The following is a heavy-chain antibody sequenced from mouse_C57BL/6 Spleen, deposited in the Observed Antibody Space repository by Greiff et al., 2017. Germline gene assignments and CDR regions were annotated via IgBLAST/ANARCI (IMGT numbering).Heavy chain of an antibody. J-gene: IGHJ2*01. CDR1: GYTFTSYW. V-gene: IGHV1-55*01. Sequence: VQLQQPGAELVKPGASVKMSCKASGYTFTSYWITWVKQRPGQGLEWIGDIYPGSGSTNYNEKFKSKATLTLDTSSSTAYMQLSSLTSEDSAVYYCARLRGYLDYWGQGTTLTVSS. CDR2: IYPGSGST. CDR3: ARLRGYLDY.